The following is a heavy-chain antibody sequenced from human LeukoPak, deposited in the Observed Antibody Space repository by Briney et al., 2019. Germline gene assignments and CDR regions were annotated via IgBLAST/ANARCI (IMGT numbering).Heavy chain of an antibody. CDR1: GFTFDDYT. V-gene: IGHV3-43*01. Sequence: PGGSLRLSCAASGFTFDDYTMHWVRQAPGKGLEWVSLISWDGGSTYYADSVKGRFTISRDNSKNSLYLQMNSLRTEDTALYYCAKDEGARYDSSGYHLGYWGQGTLVTVSS. J-gene: IGHJ4*02. D-gene: IGHD3-22*01. CDR2: ISWDGGST. CDR3: AKDEGARYDSSGYHLGY.